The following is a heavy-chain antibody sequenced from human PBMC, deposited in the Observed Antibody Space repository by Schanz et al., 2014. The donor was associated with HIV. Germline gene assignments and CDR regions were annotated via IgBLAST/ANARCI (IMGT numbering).Heavy chain of an antibody. Sequence: QVQLVQSGTEVKKPGSSVKVSCKASGGTFRNHAISWVRQAPGQGLEWVGGVIPAFGTANYAQKFRGRVTITVDESTSTXYXXLXXXXXXDTAVYYCARGALYYYDSTGYYHLDYWGQGTLVTVSS. CDR1: GGTFRNHA. V-gene: IGHV1-69*01. J-gene: IGHJ4*02. D-gene: IGHD3-22*01. CDR3: ARGALYYYDSTGYYHLDY. CDR2: VIPAFGTA.